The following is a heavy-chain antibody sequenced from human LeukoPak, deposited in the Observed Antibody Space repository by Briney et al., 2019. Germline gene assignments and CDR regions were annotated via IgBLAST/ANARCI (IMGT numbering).Heavy chain of an antibody. Sequence: PSETLSLTCAVYGGSFSGYYWSWIRQPPGKGLEWIGEINHSGSTNYNPSLKSRVTVSVDTSKNQFSLKLSSVTAADTAVYYCARTGPRQLIDYWGQGTLVTVSS. CDR3: ARTGPRQLIDY. CDR2: INHSGST. CDR1: GGSFSGYY. J-gene: IGHJ4*02. D-gene: IGHD6-19*01. V-gene: IGHV4-34*01.